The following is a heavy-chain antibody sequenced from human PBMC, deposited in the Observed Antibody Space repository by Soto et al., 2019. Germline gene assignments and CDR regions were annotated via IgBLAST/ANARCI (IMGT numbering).Heavy chain of an antibody. CDR3: AGEGALATFGVV. J-gene: IGHJ4*02. V-gene: IGHV4-59*01. Sequence: SEIPSLTCTVSGDSIRSYYWTWIRQPPGRGLEWIGHVYYGGSTNYNPSLQSRVTTSLDTSKNQFSLRLTSMTAADAAVYYCAGEGALATFGVVWGQGTRVTVSS. CDR1: GDSIRSYY. D-gene: IGHD3-3*01. CDR2: VYYGGST.